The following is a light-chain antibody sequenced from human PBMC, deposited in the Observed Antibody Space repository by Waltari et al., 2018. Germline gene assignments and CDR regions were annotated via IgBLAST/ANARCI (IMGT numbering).Light chain of an antibody. V-gene: IGKV1-8*01. J-gene: IGKJ1*01. CDR2: AAS. CDR3: QQYHDYPWT. CDR1: QGVSTY. Sequence: AIRITQSPSSLSASIGDRVTISCRASQGVSTYLAWYQQKPGRAPSLLIHAASTLQTGVPSRFSGSGTGTDFTLTITCLQSADFALYFCQQYHDYPWTFGQGTKVEI.